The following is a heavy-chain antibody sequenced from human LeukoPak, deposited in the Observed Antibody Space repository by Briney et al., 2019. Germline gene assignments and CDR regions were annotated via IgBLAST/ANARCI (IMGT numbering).Heavy chain of an antibody. CDR3: AGQRGEDYDFWSGPKSYFDY. J-gene: IGHJ4*02. Sequence: PSETLSLTCTVSGGSISRYYWSWIRQPPGKGLEWIGYIYYSGSTNYNPSLKSRVTISVDTSKNQFSLKLSSVTAADTAVYYCAGQRGEDYDFWSGPKSYFDYWGQGTLVTVSS. CDR2: IYYSGST. D-gene: IGHD3-3*01. CDR1: GGSISRYY. V-gene: IGHV4-59*01.